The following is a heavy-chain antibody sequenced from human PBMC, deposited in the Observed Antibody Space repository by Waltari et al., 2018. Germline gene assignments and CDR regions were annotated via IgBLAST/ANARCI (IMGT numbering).Heavy chain of an antibody. Sequence: EVQLVESGGGLVQPGGSLRLSCAASGFTFSSYSMNWVRQAPGKGLEWVSYISSSSSTIYYADSVKGRFTISRDNAKNSLYLQMNSLRAEDTAVYYCARDRSWGSGWYGWFDPWGQGTLVTVSS. J-gene: IGHJ5*02. D-gene: IGHD6-19*01. CDR1: GFTFSSYS. CDR2: ISSSSSTI. V-gene: IGHV3-48*01. CDR3: ARDRSWGSGWYGWFDP.